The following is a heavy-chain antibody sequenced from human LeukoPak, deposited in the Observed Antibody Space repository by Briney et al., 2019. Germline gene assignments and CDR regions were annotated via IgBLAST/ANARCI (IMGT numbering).Heavy chain of an antibody. D-gene: IGHD5-24*01. CDR2: ISSSGITI. Sequence: SGGSLRLSCAASGFTFSDFYMTWIRQAPGKGLEWVSYISSSGITIQYADSVKGRFTISRDNAKNSLYLQMNSLRAEDTAVYYCARWLQEYYYYGMDVWGQGTTVTVSS. J-gene: IGHJ6*02. CDR3: ARWLQEYYYYGMDV. V-gene: IGHV3-11*01. CDR1: GFTFSDFY.